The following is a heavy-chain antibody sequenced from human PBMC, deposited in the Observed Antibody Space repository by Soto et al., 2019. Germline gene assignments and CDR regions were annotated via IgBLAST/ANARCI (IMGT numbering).Heavy chain of an antibody. CDR3: ARDAAYGSGLDGMDV. V-gene: IGHV3-30*03. Sequence: GGSLRLSCAASGFTFSSYGMHWVRQAPGKGLEWVAVISYSRSKKYYADSVKGRFTISRDNAKNTLYLQMNSLRAEDTAVYYCARDAAYGSGLDGMDVWGQGTTVTVSS. D-gene: IGHD3-10*01. J-gene: IGHJ6*02. CDR1: GFTFSSYG. CDR2: ISYSRSKK.